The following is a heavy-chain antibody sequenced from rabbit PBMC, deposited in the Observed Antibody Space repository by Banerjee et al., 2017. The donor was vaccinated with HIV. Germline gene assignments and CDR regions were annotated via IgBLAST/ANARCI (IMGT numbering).Heavy chain of an antibody. D-gene: IGHD4-2*01. CDR2: IYAGSSGIT. CDR3: ARSGGSTSQYNL. V-gene: IGHV1S45*01. J-gene: IGHJ4*01. Sequence: QEQLEESGGGLVKPEGSLTLTCKASGFDLSSYWMCWVRQAPGKGLEWIGCIYAGSSGITYYASWAKGRFTISKTSSTTVTLQMTSLTGADTATYFCARSGGSTSQYNLWGPGTLVTVS. CDR1: GFDLSSYW.